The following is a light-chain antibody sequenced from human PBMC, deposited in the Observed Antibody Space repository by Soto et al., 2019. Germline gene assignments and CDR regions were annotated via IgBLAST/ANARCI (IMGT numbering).Light chain of an antibody. Sequence: EIVLTQSPGTLSLSPGERATLSCRASQSVSSSYLAWYQQKPGQAPRLLIYVASSRATGIPDRFSGSGSGTDFTLTISRLEPEDFAVYYCKQYGSSPPWTFGQGTKLEIK. CDR1: QSVSSSY. V-gene: IGKV3-20*01. CDR3: KQYGSSPPWT. CDR2: VAS. J-gene: IGKJ1*01.